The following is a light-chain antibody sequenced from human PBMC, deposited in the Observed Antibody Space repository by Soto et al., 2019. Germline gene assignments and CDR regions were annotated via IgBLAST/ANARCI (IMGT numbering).Light chain of an antibody. CDR1: SSDVGGYNY. V-gene: IGLV2-14*01. CDR3: CSYAGSFALYV. Sequence: QPVLTQPASVSGSPGQSITISCTGTSSDVGGYNYVSWYQQHPGKAPKLMIYDVSNRPSGVPDRFSGSKSGNTASLTISGLQAEDEADYYCCSYAGSFALYVFGTGTKVTVL. CDR2: DVS. J-gene: IGLJ1*01.